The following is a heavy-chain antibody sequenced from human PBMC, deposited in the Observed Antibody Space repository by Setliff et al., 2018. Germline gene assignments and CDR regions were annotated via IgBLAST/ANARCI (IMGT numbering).Heavy chain of an antibody. CDR1: GGSFSGYY. CDR2: INHSGST. J-gene: IGHJ6*02. CDR3: ARRRWLQFYYYYGMDV. V-gene: IGHV4-34*01. D-gene: IGHD4-4*01. Sequence: SETLSLTCAVYGGSFSGYYWSWIRQPPGKGLEWIGEINHSGSTNYNPSLKSRVTISVDTSKNQVSLKLSSVTAADTAVYYCARRRWLQFYYYYGMDVWGQGTTVTVSS.